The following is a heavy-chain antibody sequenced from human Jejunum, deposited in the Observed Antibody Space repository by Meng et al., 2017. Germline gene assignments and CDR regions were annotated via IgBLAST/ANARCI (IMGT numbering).Heavy chain of an antibody. J-gene: IGHJ4*02. D-gene: IGHD2-21*01. V-gene: IGHV3-23*01. CDR3: AKELANSRPFDY. CDR2: VTIDGAT. Sequence: GESLKISCAASGFIFTNYDMSWVRQAPGKGPEWVSTVTIDGATHYADPVKCRFTISRDNSKNTLFLQMNSLRVEDTAIYYCAKELANSRPFDYWGQGTLVTVSS. CDR1: GFIFTNYD.